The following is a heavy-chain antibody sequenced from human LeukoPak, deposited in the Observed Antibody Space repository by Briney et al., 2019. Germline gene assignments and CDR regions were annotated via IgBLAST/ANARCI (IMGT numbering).Heavy chain of an antibody. CDR2: IFHSGST. J-gene: IGHJ4*02. CDR3: ARGGAGYCSSTSCRRGYSYGIYDY. CDR1: GDSISSRTW. V-gene: IGHV4-4*02. Sequence: SETLSLTCAVSGDSISSRTWWSWVRQPPGKGLEWIGEIFHSGSTNYNPSLKSRVTISVDTSKNQFSLKLSSVTAADTAVYYCARGGAGYCSSTSCRRGYSYGIYDYWGQGTLVTVSS. D-gene: IGHD2-2*01.